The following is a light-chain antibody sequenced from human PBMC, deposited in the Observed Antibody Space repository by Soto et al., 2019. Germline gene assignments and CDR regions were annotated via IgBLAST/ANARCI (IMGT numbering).Light chain of an antibody. CDR3: QQYASSPLT. V-gene: IGKV3-20*01. Sequence: EIVLTQSPGTLSLSPGERATLSCRASQSVGRNYLAWYQQKPGQDPRLLIHGASSRATGIPDRFSGSGSGTDFTLTISRLEPEDFAVYYCQQYASSPLTFGGGTKVESK. CDR2: GAS. CDR1: QSVGRNY. J-gene: IGKJ4*01.